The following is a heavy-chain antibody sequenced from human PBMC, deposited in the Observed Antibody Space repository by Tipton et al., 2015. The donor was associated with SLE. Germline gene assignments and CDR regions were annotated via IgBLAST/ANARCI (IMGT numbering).Heavy chain of an antibody. D-gene: IGHD4/OR15-4a*01. CDR3: ARAGVLPYYYYYMDV. Sequence: QSQLVQSGGGLAQPGGSLRLSCAASGFIFSSYAMNWVRQAPGKGLEWIGQISHGWSTHYNPSLKSRVTISVDTSKNQFSLKLSSVTAADTAVYYCARAGVLPYYYYYMDVWGKGTTVTVSS. CDR1: GFIFSSYA. J-gene: IGHJ6*03. V-gene: IGHV4-4*02. CDR2: ISHGWST.